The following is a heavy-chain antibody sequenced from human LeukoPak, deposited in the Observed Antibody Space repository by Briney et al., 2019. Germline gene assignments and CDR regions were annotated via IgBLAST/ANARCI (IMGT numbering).Heavy chain of an antibody. V-gene: IGHV4-59*08. CDR1: GGSISSYY. D-gene: IGHD4-23*01. Sequence: SEILSLTCTVSGGSISSYYWSWIRQPPGKGLEWIGYIYYSGSTNYNPSLKSRVTISVDTSKNQFSLKLSSVTAADTAVYYCARAPVVGPSYFDYWGQGTLVTVSS. J-gene: IGHJ4*02. CDR3: ARAPVVGPSYFDY. CDR2: IYYSGST.